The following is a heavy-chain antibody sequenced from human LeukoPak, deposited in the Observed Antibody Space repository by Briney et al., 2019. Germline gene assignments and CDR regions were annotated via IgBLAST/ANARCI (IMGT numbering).Heavy chain of an antibody. V-gene: IGHV3-30*02. J-gene: IGHJ6*03. CDR2: IRYDGSNK. CDR3: AKGGKTGGYYYYYMDV. CDR1: GFTFSSYG. Sequence: PGGSLRLSCAASGFTFSSYGMHWVRQAPGKGLEWVAFIRYDGSNKYYADSVKGRFTISRDNSKNTLYLQMNSLRAEDTAVYYCAKGGKTGGYYYYYMDVWGKGTTVTVSS.